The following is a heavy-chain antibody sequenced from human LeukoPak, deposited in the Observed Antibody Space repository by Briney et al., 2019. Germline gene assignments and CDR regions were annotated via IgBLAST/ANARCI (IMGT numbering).Heavy chain of an antibody. CDR3: ARDSSGWYDFDY. CDR2: IYYSGST. J-gene: IGHJ4*02. CDR1: GGSISSYY. V-gene: IGHV4-59*01. D-gene: IGHD6-19*01. Sequence: SETLSLTCTVSGGSISSYYWSWIRQPPGKGLEWIGYIYYSGSTNYNPSLKSRVTISVDTSKNQFSLKLSSVTAADPAVYYCARDSSGWYDFDYWGQGTLVTVSS.